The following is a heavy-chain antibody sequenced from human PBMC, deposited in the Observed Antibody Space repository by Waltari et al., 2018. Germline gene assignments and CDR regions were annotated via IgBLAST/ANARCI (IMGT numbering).Heavy chain of an antibody. D-gene: IGHD1-26*01. V-gene: IGHV1-3*01. CDR3: ARHSSGSYYRMIDY. J-gene: IGHJ4*02. Sequence: QVHLVQSGAEVKKPGASVKVSCKASGYTFTGYAILWVRRAPGQRLEWMGWINAGDGNTKYSQKFQDRVTITRDTSATTAYMDLSSLRSEDTAVYYCARHSSGSYYRMIDYWGQGTLVTVSS. CDR2: INAGDGNT. CDR1: GYTFTGYA.